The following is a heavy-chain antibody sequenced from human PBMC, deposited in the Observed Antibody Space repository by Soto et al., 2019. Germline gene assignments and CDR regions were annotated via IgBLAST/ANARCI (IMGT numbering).Heavy chain of an antibody. Sequence: SGTLSLTCTVSGGSISRGYYYWSWIRQPPGKGLEWIGYIYYSGSTYYNPSLKSRVTISVDTSKNQFSLKLSSVTAADTAVYYCARGHIVATIPFDYWGQGTLVTVSS. D-gene: IGHD5-12*01. V-gene: IGHV4-30-4*01. CDR3: ARGHIVATIPFDY. CDR1: GGSISRGYYY. J-gene: IGHJ4*02. CDR2: IYYSGST.